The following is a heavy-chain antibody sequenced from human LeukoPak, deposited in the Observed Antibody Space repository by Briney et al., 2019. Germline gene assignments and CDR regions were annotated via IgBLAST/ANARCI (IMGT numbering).Heavy chain of an antibody. D-gene: IGHD6-19*01. Sequence: ASVKVSCKASGGTFSSYAISWVRQAPGQGLEWMGGIIPIFGTANYAQKFQGRVTITADKSTSTAYMELSSLRSEDTAVYYCARSAVAGSETDAFDIWGQGTMVTVSS. V-gene: IGHV1-69*06. CDR2: IIPIFGTA. CDR1: GGTFSSYA. CDR3: ARSAVAGSETDAFDI. J-gene: IGHJ3*02.